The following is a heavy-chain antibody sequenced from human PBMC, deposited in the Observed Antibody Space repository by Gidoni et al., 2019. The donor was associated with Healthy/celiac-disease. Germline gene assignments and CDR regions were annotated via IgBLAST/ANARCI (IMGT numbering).Heavy chain of an antibody. J-gene: IGHJ4*02. V-gene: IGHV3-7*01. CDR2: IKQDGSEK. D-gene: IGHD1-26*01. Sequence: VQLVEPGGGLVQPGGSLRLSCAASGHTSSSYWMSWVRQAPGKGLEWVANIKQDGSEKYYVDSVKSRFTISRDNAKNSLYLQMNSLRAEDTAVYYCARVDSGSFYFDYWGQGTLVTVSS. CDR1: GHTSSSYW. CDR3: ARVDSGSFYFDY.